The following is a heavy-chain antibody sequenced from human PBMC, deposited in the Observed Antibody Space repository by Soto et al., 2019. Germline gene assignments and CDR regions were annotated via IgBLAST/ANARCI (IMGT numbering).Heavy chain of an antibody. CDR3: ASRDPYGDYAHAFDV. CDR2: IYQSGYT. CDR1: GGSIISDSW. J-gene: IGHJ3*01. Sequence: XATLSLPFVVPGGSIISDSWWNWVRQPPGKGLEWIGDIYQSGYTNYNPSLKSRVTISVDKSNNQFSLKLNSVTAADTAVYYCASRDPYGDYAHAFDVWGQATMVTVSS. D-gene: IGHD4-17*01. V-gene: IGHV4-4*02.